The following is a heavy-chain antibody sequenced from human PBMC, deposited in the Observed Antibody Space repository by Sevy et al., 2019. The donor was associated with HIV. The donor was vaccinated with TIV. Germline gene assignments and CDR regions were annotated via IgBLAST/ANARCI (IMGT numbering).Heavy chain of an antibody. CDR2: IFFSGST. Sequence: SETLSLTCIVSGVSISGSSYVWGWIRQPPGKGLEWIASIFFSGSTYYNPSLKSRVTISVDTSKSQFSLKLNSVTAADTALYYCARQGGLVDRAFDFWGQGTLVTVSS. CDR1: GVSISGSSYV. V-gene: IGHV4-39*01. CDR3: ARQGGLVDRAFDF. D-gene: IGHD3-10*01. J-gene: IGHJ4*02.